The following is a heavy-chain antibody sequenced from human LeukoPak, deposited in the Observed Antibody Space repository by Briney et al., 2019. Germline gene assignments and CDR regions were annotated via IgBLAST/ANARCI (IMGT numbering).Heavy chain of an antibody. Sequence: GGSLRLSCAASGFIFKTYCMSWVRQAPGKGLEWLSYITSNSNDKYYADSVKGRFTISRDNVKDSLHLQMDSLRDEDTAVYYCARYYDRSGFYRDAFDLWGQGTMVTVSS. D-gene: IGHD3-22*01. CDR2: ITSNSNDK. V-gene: IGHV3-48*02. J-gene: IGHJ3*01. CDR3: ARYYDRSGFYRDAFDL. CDR1: GFIFKTYC.